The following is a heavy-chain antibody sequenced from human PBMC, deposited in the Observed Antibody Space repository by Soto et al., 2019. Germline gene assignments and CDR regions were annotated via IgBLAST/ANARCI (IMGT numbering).Heavy chain of an antibody. CDR3: ARPIQYYFDTSAQSAWFDP. V-gene: IGHV1-69*01. J-gene: IGHJ5*02. D-gene: IGHD3-22*01. CDR1: GDTFGSYA. CDR2: IIPIFSTP. Sequence: KVSCKTSGDTFGSYAISWVRQAPGQGLEWMGGIIPIFSTPNYAQKFQGRVTITADESTSTAYMELSSLRSEDTAVYYCARPIQYYFDTSAQSAWFDPWGQGTLVTVSS.